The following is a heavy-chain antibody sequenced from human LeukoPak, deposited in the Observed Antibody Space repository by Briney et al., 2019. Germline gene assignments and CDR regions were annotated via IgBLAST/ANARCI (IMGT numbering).Heavy chain of an antibody. Sequence: LSLTCAVYGGSFSGYYWSWIRQPPGKGLEWVSYISSSSSYTNYADSVKGRFTISRDNAKNSLYLQMNSLRAEDTAVYYCARVSRARDYYYGMDVWGQGTTVTVSS. CDR1: GGSFSGYY. D-gene: IGHD3-10*01. CDR2: ISSSSSYT. J-gene: IGHJ6*02. V-gene: IGHV3-11*06. CDR3: ARVSRARDYYYGMDV.